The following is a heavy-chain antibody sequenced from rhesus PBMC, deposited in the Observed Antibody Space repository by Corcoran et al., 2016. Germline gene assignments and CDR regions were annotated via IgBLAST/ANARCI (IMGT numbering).Heavy chain of an antibody. J-gene: IGHJ4*01. V-gene: IGHV4-106*01. CDR1: GGSINDDYY. CDR3: ACGYSYSDPGAFDY. CDR2: IYGSGRGT. D-gene: IGHD5-12*01. Sequence: QVQLQESGPGRVKPSETLSLTCAVSGGSINDDYYWGWIRQPPGKGLEWIGDIYGSGRGTNYNPYLTNRVNTSIDTSKTQFSPKLSSATAAGTALDYGACGYSYSDPGAFDYWGPGVLVTVSS.